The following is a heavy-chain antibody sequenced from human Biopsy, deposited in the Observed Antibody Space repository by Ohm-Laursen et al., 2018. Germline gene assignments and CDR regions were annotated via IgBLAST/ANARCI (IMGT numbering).Heavy chain of an antibody. J-gene: IGHJ4*02. CDR1: GYNFTGYY. CDR3: ALQSVAQMKNFDY. Sequence: ASVKVSCKPSGYNFTGYYIHWVRQAPGQGLEWMGWISPKSGDTNYAHKFQGNITMTRDTSMSTAYMEMSRLRCDDTAVYYCALQSVAQMKNFDYWGQGTLVTGSS. D-gene: IGHD6-19*01. V-gene: IGHV1-2*02. CDR2: ISPKSGDT.